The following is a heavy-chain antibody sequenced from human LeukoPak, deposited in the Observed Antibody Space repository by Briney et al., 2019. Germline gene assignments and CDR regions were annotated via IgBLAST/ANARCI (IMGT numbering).Heavy chain of an antibody. Sequence: SETLSLTCAVSGGSIKSNNWWSWVRQPPGKGLEWIGEIYHSGSTNYNPSLKSRVTISVDTSKNQFSLKLSSVTAADTAVYYCARETYYYGSGSTYWGQGTLVTVSS. V-gene: IGHV4-4*02. CDR1: GGSIKSNNW. CDR3: ARETYYYGSGSTY. D-gene: IGHD3-10*01. J-gene: IGHJ4*02. CDR2: IYHSGST.